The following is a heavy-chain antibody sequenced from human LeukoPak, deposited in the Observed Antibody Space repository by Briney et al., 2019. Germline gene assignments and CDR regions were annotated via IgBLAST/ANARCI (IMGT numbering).Heavy chain of an antibody. V-gene: IGHV1-8*01. CDR1: GYTFSSFD. CDR3: ARSRGTTVYYYYMDV. D-gene: IGHD1-1*01. J-gene: IGHJ6*03. CDR2: MNPNSGNT. Sequence: GASVTVSCKASGYTFSSFDINWVRQVTGQGLEWMGWMNPNSGNTGYAQKFVGRVTMTRNTSINTAYMERSSLRSEYSALYYCARSRGTTVYYYYMDVWGRGTTVTVSS.